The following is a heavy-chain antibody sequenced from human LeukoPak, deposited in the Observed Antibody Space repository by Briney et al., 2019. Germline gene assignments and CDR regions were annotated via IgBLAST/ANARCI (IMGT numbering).Heavy chain of an antibody. CDR2: ISWNSGSI. V-gene: IGHV3-9*01. Sequence: GGSMRLSCAASGFTFDDYAMHWVRQAPGKGLEWVSGISWNSGSIGYADSVEGRFTISRDNAKNSLYLQMNSLRAEDTALYYCAKAKGGWYDYFDYWGQGTLVTVSS. D-gene: IGHD6-19*01. J-gene: IGHJ4*02. CDR3: AKAKGGWYDYFDY. CDR1: GFTFDDYA.